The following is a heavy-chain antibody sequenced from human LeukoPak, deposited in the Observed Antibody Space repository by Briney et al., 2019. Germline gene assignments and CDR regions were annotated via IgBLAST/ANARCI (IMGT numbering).Heavy chain of an antibody. V-gene: IGHV4-4*07. Sequence: SETLSLTCTVSGGSITTYYWSWVRQPAGKGLEWIGLIYASGSTTYNPSPKSRVTMLVNTSKNQFSLKLSSVTAADTAVYYCARAPYGGNQYFQHWGQGTLVTVSS. D-gene: IGHD4-23*01. CDR2: IYASGST. J-gene: IGHJ1*01. CDR3: ARAPYGGNQYFQH. CDR1: GGSITTYY.